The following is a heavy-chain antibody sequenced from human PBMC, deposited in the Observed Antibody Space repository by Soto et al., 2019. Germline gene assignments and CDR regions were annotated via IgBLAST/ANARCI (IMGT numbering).Heavy chain of an antibody. V-gene: IGHV4-30-4*01. J-gene: IGHJ6*02. D-gene: IGHD1-1*01. Sequence: SETLSLTCTVSGDSISSADYYWSWIRQTPGKGLEWIGRIFYSGTTYYNPSLKSRLTISVDTSKNHFSLRLTSVTAADTAVYYCARDLWVEPELYYYGMDVWGQGTTVTVSS. CDR3: ARDLWVEPELYYYGMDV. CDR1: GDSISSADYY. CDR2: IFYSGTT.